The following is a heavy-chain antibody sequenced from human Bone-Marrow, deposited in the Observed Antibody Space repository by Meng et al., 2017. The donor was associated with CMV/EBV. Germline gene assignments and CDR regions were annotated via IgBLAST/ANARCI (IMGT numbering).Heavy chain of an antibody. V-gene: IGHV3-48*03. J-gene: IGHJ4*02. CDR2: ISTSGSTI. D-gene: IGHD2-2*02. CDR3: ARSRVGSAAIPGDY. Sequence: GESLKISCAASGFIFSSYEMNWVRQAPGKGLEWVSYISTSGSTIYYADSVKGRFTISRDNPKNSLSLQMNSLRAEDTAVYYCARSRVGSAAIPGDYWGQGTRVTVSS. CDR1: GFIFSSYE.